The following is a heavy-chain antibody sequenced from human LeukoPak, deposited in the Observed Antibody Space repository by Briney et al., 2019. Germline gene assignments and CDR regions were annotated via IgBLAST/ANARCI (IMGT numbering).Heavy chain of an antibody. V-gene: IGHV3-21*04. CDR1: GFTFSSYS. J-gene: IGHJ2*01. CDR3: AKVFGYKWYFDL. D-gene: IGHD3-3*01. CDR2: ISSSSTYI. Sequence: GGSLRLSCAASGFTFSSYSMNWVRQAPGMGLEWVSSISSSSTYIYYADSVKGRFTISRDNAKNSLYLQMNSLRAEDTAVYYCAKVFGYKWYFDLWGRGTLVTVSS.